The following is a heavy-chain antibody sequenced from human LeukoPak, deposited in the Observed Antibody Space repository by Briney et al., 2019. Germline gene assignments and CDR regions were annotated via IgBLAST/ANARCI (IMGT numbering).Heavy chain of an antibody. CDR2: INHSGST. CDR1: GGSFSGYY. D-gene: IGHD3-22*01. J-gene: IGHJ3*02. CDR3: ARGSSTMIIVDAIDI. V-gene: IGHV4-34*01. Sequence: SETLSLTCAVYGGSFSGYYWSWIRQPPGKGLEWIGEINHSGSTNYNPSLKSRVTISVDTSKNQFSLKLSSVTAADTAVYYCARGSSTMIIVDAIDIWGQGTMVTVSS.